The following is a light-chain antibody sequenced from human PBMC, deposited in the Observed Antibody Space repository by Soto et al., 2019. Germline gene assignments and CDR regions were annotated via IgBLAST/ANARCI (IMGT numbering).Light chain of an antibody. J-gene: IGLJ2*01. Sequence: QSVLTQAASVSGSLGQSITISCTGTSSDVGGYNYVSWYQQHPGKAPRLMIYEVSNRPSEVSDRFSGSKSDNTASLTISGPQGDDEADYYRSSYSRTPTPVIFGGGTKLTVL. V-gene: IGLV2-14*03. CDR2: EVS. CDR3: SSYSRTPTPVI. CDR1: SSDVGGYNY.